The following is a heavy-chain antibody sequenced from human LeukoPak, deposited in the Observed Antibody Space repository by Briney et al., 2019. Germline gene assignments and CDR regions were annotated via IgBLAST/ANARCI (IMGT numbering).Heavy chain of an antibody. CDR2: ISSSSSYI. CDR3: ARDLRYYGSGSYYSYFDY. J-gene: IGHJ4*02. Sequence: PGGSLRLSCAASGFTFSSYSMNWVRQAPGKGLEWVSSISSSSSYIYYADSVKGRFTISRDNAKNSLYLQMNSLRAEDTALYYCARDLRYYGSGSYYSYFDYWGQGTLVTVSS. V-gene: IGHV3-21*01. CDR1: GFTFSSYS. D-gene: IGHD3-10*01.